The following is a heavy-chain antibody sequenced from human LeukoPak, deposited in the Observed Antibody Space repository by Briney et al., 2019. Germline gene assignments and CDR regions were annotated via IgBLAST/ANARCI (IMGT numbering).Heavy chain of an antibody. D-gene: IGHD2-15*01. J-gene: IGHJ5*02. Sequence: PSETLSLTCTVSGGSISGYCWSWIRQPAGKGLEWIGRMYASGSPSYNPSLQSRATLSLDTSKNQFSLKLTSVTAADTAVYYCARGVTCSGGSCYWFDPWGQGTLVTVSS. CDR1: GGSISGYC. CDR3: ARGVTCSGGSCYWFDP. V-gene: IGHV4-4*07. CDR2: MYASGSP.